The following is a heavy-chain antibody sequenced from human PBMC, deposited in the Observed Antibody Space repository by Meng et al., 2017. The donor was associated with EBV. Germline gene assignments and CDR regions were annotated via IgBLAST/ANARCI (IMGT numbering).Heavy chain of an antibody. J-gene: IGHJ4*02. D-gene: IGHD3-10*01. CDR3: ASESGRGYTPDY. V-gene: IGHV1-69*01. CDR2: FLPRLGAP. Sequence: QGQLGQSVAEVKKPGSSVKVSCKTSGGPFRYYAISWVRQAPGQGLEWLGGFLPRLGAPNYAQKFNGRVKITADESTSTHYMDLSSLRSEDTAIYYCASESGRGYTPDYWGQGTLVTVSS. CDR1: GGPFRYYA.